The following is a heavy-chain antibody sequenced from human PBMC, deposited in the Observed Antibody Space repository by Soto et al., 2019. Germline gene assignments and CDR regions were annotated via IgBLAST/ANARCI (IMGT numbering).Heavy chain of an antibody. CDR2: VYYSGRT. V-gene: IGHV4-39*01. Sequence: QLQLQESGPGLVKPSETLSVTCTVSGDSVSSSHYYWGWIRLPPGKGLEWIRSVYYSGRTYYNPSLNFRVTLSVDTSKNQFSLKLSSVTAADAAIYYCARHPTFSGWEYYFDYWGQGTLVTVSS. CDR1: GDSVSSSHYY. J-gene: IGHJ4*02. D-gene: IGHD6-19*01. CDR3: ARHPTFSGWEYYFDY.